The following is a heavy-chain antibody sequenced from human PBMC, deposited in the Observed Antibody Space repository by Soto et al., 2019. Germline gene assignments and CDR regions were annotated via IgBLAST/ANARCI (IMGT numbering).Heavy chain of an antibody. CDR2: IWYDGSNK. J-gene: IGHJ6*02. V-gene: IGHV3-33*01. Sequence: QVQLVESGGGVVQPGRSLRLSCAASGFTFSSYGMHWVRQAPGKGLEWVAVIWYDGSNKYYADSVKGRFTISRDNSKNTLYLQMNSLRAEDTAVYYCARDRSQNRSCLPYYYYYGMDVWGQGTTVTVSS. CDR3: ARDRSQNRSCLPYYYYYGMDV. CDR1: GFTFSSYG. D-gene: IGHD2-15*01.